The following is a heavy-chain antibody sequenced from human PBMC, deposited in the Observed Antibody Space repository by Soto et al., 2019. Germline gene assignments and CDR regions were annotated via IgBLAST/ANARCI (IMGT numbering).Heavy chain of an antibody. J-gene: IGHJ4*02. CDR1: GFTFSSYS. D-gene: IGHD3-3*01. V-gene: IGHV3-21*01. CDR2: ISSSSSYI. CDR3: ARGSDFWSGYYTLFDY. Sequence: EVQLVESGGGLVKPGGSLRLSCAASGFTFSSYSMNWVRQAPGKGLEWVSSISSSSSYIYYADSVKGRFTISRDNAKNSLYLQMNSLRAEDTAVYYCARGSDFWSGYYTLFDYWGQGTLVTVSS.